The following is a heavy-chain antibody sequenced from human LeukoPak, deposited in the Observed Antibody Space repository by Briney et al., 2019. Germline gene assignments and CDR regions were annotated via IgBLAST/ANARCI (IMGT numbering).Heavy chain of an antibody. CDR3: VREFSGSYYFDS. D-gene: IGHD1-26*01. Sequence: GGSLRLSCAVSELTVSSNHMSWVRQPPGKGLEWVSTIYTGGNTHFADSVRGRFTISRDNPKNTVYLQMNSLRAEDTAVYYCVREFSGSYYFDSWGQGALVTVSS. J-gene: IGHJ4*02. V-gene: IGHV3-53*01. CDR1: ELTVSSNH. CDR2: IYTGGNT.